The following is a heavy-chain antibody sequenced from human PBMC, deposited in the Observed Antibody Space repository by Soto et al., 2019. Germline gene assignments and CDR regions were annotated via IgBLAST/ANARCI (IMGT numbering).Heavy chain of an antibody. J-gene: IGHJ4*02. CDR3: ARGGSSSGWIDY. CDR2: INPNSGGT. Sequence: QVQLVQSGAEVKKPGASVKVSCKASGYTFTGYYMHWVRQAPGQGLEWMGWINPNSGGTNYAQTFQGRVTMTRDTSISTAYMELSRLRSDDTAGYYCARGGSSSGWIDYWGQGTLVTVSS. V-gene: IGHV1-2*02. D-gene: IGHD6-19*01. CDR1: GYTFTGYY.